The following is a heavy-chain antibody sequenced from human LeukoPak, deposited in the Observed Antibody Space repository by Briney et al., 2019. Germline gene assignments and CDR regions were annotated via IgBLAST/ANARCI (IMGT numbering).Heavy chain of an antibody. J-gene: IGHJ4*02. V-gene: IGHV1-2*04. D-gene: IGHD6-19*01. CDR1: GYIFTGYY. CDR2: INPNSGGT. CDR3: TRAPSSGWYGVYFDY. Sequence: ASVKVSCKASGYIFTGYYMHWVRQAPGQGLEWMGWINPNSGGTNYAQKFQGWVTMTRDTSISTAYMELSRLRSDDTAVYYCTRAPSSGWYGVYFDYWGQGTLVTVSS.